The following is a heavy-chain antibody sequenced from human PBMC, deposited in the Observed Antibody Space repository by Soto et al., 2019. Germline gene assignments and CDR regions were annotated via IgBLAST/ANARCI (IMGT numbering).Heavy chain of an antibody. Sequence: PVGSLRLSCAASGFTFSSYWMSWVRQAPGKGLEWVANIKQDGSEKYYVDSVKGRFTISRDNAKNSLYLQMNSLRAEDTAVYYCARDNSRAAGTFDYWGQGTLVTVSS. CDR3: ARDNSRAAGTFDY. J-gene: IGHJ4*02. D-gene: IGHD6-13*01. V-gene: IGHV3-7*03. CDR2: IKQDGSEK. CDR1: GFTFSSYW.